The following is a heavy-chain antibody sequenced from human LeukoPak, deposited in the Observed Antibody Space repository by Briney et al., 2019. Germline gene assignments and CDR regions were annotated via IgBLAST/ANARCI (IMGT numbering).Heavy chain of an antibody. V-gene: IGHV1-18*01. D-gene: IGHD2-21*01. J-gene: IGHJ1*01. CDR2: ISGKAGKV. CDR3: ARYCGGSATDYFHY. CDR1: GYDFTDCG. Sequence: AAVKVSCKASGYDFTDCGIAWVRQAPGQGLEWMGSISGKAGKVDVAQEFQGRVTMTADTSTNTAYVDLGSLRSDDTAVYYCARYCGGSATDYFHYWGQGTLVIVSS.